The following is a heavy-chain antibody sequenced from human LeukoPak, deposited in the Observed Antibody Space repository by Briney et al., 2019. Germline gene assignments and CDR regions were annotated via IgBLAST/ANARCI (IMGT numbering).Heavy chain of an antibody. D-gene: IGHD6-19*01. J-gene: IGHJ4*02. CDR2: INHSGST. Sequence: SETLSLTCAVYGGSFSGYYWSWIRQPPGKGLEWIGEINHSGSTNYNPSLKSRVTISVDTSKNQFSLKLSSVTAADTAVYYCARLRGGWYNLEYWGQGPLVSVSS. CDR3: ARLRGGWYNLEY. V-gene: IGHV4-34*01. CDR1: GGSFSGYY.